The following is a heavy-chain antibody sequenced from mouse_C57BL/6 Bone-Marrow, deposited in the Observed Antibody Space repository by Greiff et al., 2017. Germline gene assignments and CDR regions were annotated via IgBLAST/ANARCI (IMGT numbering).Heavy chain of an antibody. Sequence: ESGPGLVKPSQSLSLTCSVTGYSITSGYYWNWIRQFPGNKLEWMGYISYDGSNNYNPSLKNRISITRDTSKTQFFLKLNSVTTEDTATYYCARGLVASWFAYWGQGTLVTVSA. CDR1: GYSITSGYY. CDR2: ISYDGSN. CDR3: ARGLVASWFAY. J-gene: IGHJ3*01. D-gene: IGHD1-1*02. V-gene: IGHV3-6*01.